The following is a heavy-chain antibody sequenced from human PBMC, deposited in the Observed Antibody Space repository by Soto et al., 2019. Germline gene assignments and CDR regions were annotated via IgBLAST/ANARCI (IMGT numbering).Heavy chain of an antibody. Sequence: PGGSLRLSCAASGFTFSSYAMHWVRQAPGKGLEWVAVISYDGSNKYYADSVKGRFTISRDNSKNTLYLQMNSLRAEDTAVYYCARGQYSSSWYGTAVNYYYYGMDVWGQGTTVTVSS. J-gene: IGHJ6*02. D-gene: IGHD6-13*01. CDR2: ISYDGSNK. CDR1: GFTFSSYA. CDR3: ARGQYSSSWYGTAVNYYYYGMDV. V-gene: IGHV3-30-3*01.